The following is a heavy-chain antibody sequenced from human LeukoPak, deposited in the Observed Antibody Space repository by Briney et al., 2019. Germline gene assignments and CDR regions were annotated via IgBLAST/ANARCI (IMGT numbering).Heavy chain of an antibody. CDR3: ARLNVDTDMLYDSFDM. CDR2: IYYSRTT. D-gene: IGHD5-18*01. Sequence: PSETLSLTCTVSRGSISSSGYYWGWVRQPPGKGLEWIANIYYSRTTYYNPSLESRITISVDTSKNQFSLKLSSLTAADTAVYYCARLNVDTDMLYDSFDMWGQGTMVTVSS. V-gene: IGHV4-39*01. J-gene: IGHJ3*02. CDR1: RGSISSSGYY.